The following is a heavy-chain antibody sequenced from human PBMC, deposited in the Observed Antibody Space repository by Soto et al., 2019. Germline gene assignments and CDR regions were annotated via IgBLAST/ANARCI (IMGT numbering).Heavy chain of an antibody. CDR2: IPGSGTST. V-gene: IGHV3-23*01. Sequence: GGSLRLSCGASGFTFSSYTMSWVRQSPGKGLEWVSAIPGSGTSTYYAGSVKGRFTISRDNSKNTLYLQMNSLRVEDTAVYYCAKIGSSSSVSLPLVLLDYWGQGALVTVSS. CDR3: AKIGSSSSVSLPLVLLDY. D-gene: IGHD6-6*01. J-gene: IGHJ4*02. CDR1: GFTFSSYT.